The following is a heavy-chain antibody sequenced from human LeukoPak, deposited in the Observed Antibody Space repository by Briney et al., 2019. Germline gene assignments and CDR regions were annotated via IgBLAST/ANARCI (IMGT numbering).Heavy chain of an antibody. CDR1: GYTFTSYY. D-gene: IGHD5-18*01. CDR2: IDPSGGST. V-gene: IGHV1-46*01. J-gene: IGHJ6*02. Sequence: ASVRVSSTASGYTFTSYYMHWMRQAPAPGLEWMGIIDPSGGSTSYAQKFQGRVTMTRDTSTSTVYMELSSLRSEDTAVYYCAMDTAMVPQHQTYYYYGMVVWGQGTTVTVS. CDR3: AMDTAMVPQHQTYYYYGMVV.